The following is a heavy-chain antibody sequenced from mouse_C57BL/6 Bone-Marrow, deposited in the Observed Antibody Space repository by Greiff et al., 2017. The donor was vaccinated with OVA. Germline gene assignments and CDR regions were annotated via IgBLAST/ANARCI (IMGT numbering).Heavy chain of an antibody. CDR1: GYTFTSYW. Sequence: QVQLQQPGAELVKPGASVKMSCKASGYTFTSYWITWVKQRPGQGLEWIGDIYPGSGSTNYNEKFKSKATLTVDTSSSTAYMQLSSLTSEDSAVYCCAREIYDDYCYWYFDVWGTGTAVTVSS. V-gene: IGHV1-55*01. D-gene: IGHD2-3*01. J-gene: IGHJ1*03. CDR2: IYPGSGST. CDR3: AREIYDDYCYWYFDV.